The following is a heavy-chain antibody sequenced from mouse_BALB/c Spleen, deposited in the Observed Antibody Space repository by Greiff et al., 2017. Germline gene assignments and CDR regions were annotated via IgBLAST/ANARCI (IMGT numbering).Heavy chain of an antibody. CDR2: IDPSDSYT. J-gene: IGHJ2*01. CDR3: ARGKWYFDY. Sequence: QVQLQQPGAELVKPGASVKLSCKASGYTFTSYWMHWVKQRPGQGLEWIGEIDPSDSYTNYNQKFKGKATLTVDKSSSTAYMQLSSLTSEDSAVYYCARGKWYFDYWGQGTTLTVSS. CDR1: GYTFTSYW. V-gene: IGHV1-69*02.